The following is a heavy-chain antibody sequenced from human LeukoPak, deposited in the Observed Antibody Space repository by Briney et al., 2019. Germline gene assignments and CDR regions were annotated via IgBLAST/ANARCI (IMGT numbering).Heavy chain of an antibody. D-gene: IGHD6-19*01. V-gene: IGHV4-59*08. CDR2: IYYSGST. Sequence: SETLSLTCTVSGGSISSYYWSWIRQPPGKGLEWIGYIYYSGSTNYNPSLKSRVTISVDTSKNQFSLKLSSVTAADTAVYYCARLENNSGWSHNWFDPWGQGTLVTVSS. CDR1: GGSISSYY. J-gene: IGHJ5*02. CDR3: ARLENNSGWSHNWFDP.